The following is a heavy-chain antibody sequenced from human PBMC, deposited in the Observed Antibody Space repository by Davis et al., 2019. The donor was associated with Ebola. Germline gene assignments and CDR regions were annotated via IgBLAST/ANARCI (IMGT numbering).Heavy chain of an antibody. J-gene: IGHJ6*03. Sequence: ASVKVSCKASGYTFTGYYMHWVRQAPGQGLEWMGWINPNSGGTNYAQKFQGWVTMTRDTSISTAYMELSRLRSEDTAVYYCARTLLRVVRSYYYYYYMDVWGKGTTVTVSS. CDR1: GYTFTGYY. D-gene: IGHD2-15*01. V-gene: IGHV1-2*04. CDR2: INPNSGGT. CDR3: ARTLLRVVRSYYYYYYMDV.